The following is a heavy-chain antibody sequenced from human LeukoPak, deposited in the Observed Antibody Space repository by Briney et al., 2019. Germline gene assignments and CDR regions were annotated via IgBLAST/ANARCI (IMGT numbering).Heavy chain of an antibody. CDR1: GGSISSSSYY. CDR3: ARHSSGWYGGYYYYYMDV. D-gene: IGHD6-19*01. J-gene: IGHJ6*03. Sequence: PSETLSLTCAVSGGSISSSSYYWGWIRQPPGKGLEWIGYIYYSGSTNYNPSLKSRVTISVDTSKNQFSLKLSSVTAADTAVYYCARHSSGWYGGYYYYYMDVWGKGTTVTISS. CDR2: IYYSGST. V-gene: IGHV4-61*05.